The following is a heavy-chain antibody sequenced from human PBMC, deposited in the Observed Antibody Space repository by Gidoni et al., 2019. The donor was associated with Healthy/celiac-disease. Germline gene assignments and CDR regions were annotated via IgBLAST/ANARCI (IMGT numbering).Heavy chain of an antibody. CDR3: ARTSPRGYSYGQFDY. J-gene: IGHJ4*02. V-gene: IGHV1-18*01. D-gene: IGHD5-18*01. CDR2: ISAYNGNT. CDR1: GYTFTSYG. Sequence: QVQLVQSGAEVKKPGASVKVSCKDSGYTFTSYGISWVRQAPGQGLEWMGWISAYNGNTNYAQKLQGRVTMTTDTSTSTAYMELRSLRSDDTAVYYCARTSPRGYSYGQFDYWGQGTLVTVSS.